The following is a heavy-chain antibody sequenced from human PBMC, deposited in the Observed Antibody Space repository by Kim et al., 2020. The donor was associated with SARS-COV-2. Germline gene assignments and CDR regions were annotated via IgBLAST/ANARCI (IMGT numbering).Heavy chain of an antibody. J-gene: IGHJ4*02. V-gene: IGHV1-69*04. D-gene: IGHD2-2*01. CDR3: AREEGFIVPAAMAY. Sequence: APKFQSRVPITADTSRSTAYMELSSLRSEDTAVYYCAREEGFIVPAAMAYWGQGTLVTVSS.